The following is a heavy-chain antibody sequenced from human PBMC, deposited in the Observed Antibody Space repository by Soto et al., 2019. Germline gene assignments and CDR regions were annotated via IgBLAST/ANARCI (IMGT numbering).Heavy chain of an antibody. CDR3: ARALKSGGGY. Sequence: ASVKVSCKASGYTFTGYYIHWVRQAPGQGLEWMGWISPNSGDTKCAQKFQGRVTMTRDTSISTAYMELSSLISDDTAVYYCARALKSGGGYWGQGTLVTVSS. V-gene: IGHV1-2*02. CDR1: GYTFTGYY. J-gene: IGHJ4*02. CDR2: ISPNSGDT. D-gene: IGHD3-10*01.